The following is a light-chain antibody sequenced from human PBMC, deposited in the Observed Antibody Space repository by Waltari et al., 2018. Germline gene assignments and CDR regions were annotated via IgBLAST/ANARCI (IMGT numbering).Light chain of an antibody. J-gene: IGLJ3*02. Sequence: SALTQPASVPGSPGQSITIPGTGTSGDVGGYNYVSWYQQHPGKAPKLMIYDVSKRPSGVSNRFSGSKSGNTASLTISGLQAEDEADYYCSSYTSSSTWVFGGGTKLTVL. CDR3: SSYTSSSTWV. CDR2: DVS. CDR1: SGDVGGYNY. V-gene: IGLV2-14*01.